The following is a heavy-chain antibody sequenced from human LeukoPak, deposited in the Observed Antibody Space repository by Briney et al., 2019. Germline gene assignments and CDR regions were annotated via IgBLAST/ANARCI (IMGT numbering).Heavy chain of an antibody. V-gene: IGHV6-1*01. Sequence: SQTLSLTCGISGDSVSSTRAAWTWIRQSPSRGLEWLGRTYYRSKWFYDYPVSVRGRIAINPDTSKNQFSLQLNSVTPEDTAVYYCARDRYIVSTAHFDSWGQGTLVTVSS. CDR3: ARDRYIVSTAHFDS. J-gene: IGHJ4*02. D-gene: IGHD5/OR15-5a*01. CDR1: GDSVSSTRAA. CDR2: TYYRSKWFY.